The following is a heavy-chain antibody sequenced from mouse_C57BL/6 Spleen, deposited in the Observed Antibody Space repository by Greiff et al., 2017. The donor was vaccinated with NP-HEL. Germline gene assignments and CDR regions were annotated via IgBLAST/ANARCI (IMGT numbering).Heavy chain of an antibody. Sequence: LQQSGASVKISCKASGYAFSSYWMNWVKQRPGKGLEWIGQIYPGDGDTNYNGKFKGKATLTADKSSSTAYMQLSSLTSEDSAVYFCARGGITTYYFDYWGQGTTLTVSS. J-gene: IGHJ2*01. CDR2: IYPGDGDT. CDR1: GYAFSSYW. V-gene: IGHV1-80*01. D-gene: IGHD1-1*01. CDR3: ARGGITTYYFDY.